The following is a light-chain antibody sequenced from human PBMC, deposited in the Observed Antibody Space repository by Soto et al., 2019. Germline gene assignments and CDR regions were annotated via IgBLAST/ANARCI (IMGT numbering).Light chain of an antibody. Sequence: EIVLTQSPATLSLSPGERATLSCRASQSVSSYLAWYQQKPGQAPRLLIYDASNRATGIPARFSGSGSGTDFSRTISSLEPEDSAVYYCQQRSNWPPTFGQGTELEIK. CDR2: DAS. J-gene: IGKJ2*01. CDR3: QQRSNWPPT. V-gene: IGKV3-11*01. CDR1: QSVSSY.